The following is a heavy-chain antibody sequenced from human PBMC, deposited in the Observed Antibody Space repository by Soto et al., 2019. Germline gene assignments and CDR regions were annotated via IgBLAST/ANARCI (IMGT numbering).Heavy chain of an antibody. Sequence: QVQLVQSGAEVKKPGSSVKVSCKASGGTFSSYAISWVRQAPGQGLEWMGGIIPIFGTANYAQKFQGRVTITADESTRTAYMELSSLRSEDTAVYYCAITMIVVVINRGGQYFQHWGQGTLVTVSS. D-gene: IGHD3-22*01. CDR3: AITMIVVVINRGGQYFQH. J-gene: IGHJ1*01. CDR1: GGTFSSYA. CDR2: IIPIFGTA. V-gene: IGHV1-69*01.